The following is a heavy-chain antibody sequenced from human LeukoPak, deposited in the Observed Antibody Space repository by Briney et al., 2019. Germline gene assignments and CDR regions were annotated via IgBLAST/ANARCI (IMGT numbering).Heavy chain of an antibody. CDR2: IKGIGPTT. V-gene: IGHV3-11*04. CDR3: ARAGKLRYMDV. CDR1: GFTFSDYY. Sequence: GGSLRLSCAASGFTFSDYYMSWIRQAPGKGLEWVSTIKGIGPTTYYADSLKGRFTISRDNAKNSLFLQMSSLRADDTAIYYCARAGKLRYMDVWGKGTAVTVSS. J-gene: IGHJ6*03.